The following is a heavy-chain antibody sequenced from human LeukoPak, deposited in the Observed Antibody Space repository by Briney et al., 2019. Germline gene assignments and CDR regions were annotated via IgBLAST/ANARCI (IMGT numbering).Heavy chain of an antibody. CDR2: ISGSGGST. Sequence: GGSLRLSCAASGFTFNNYAMSWVRQAPGKGLEWVSAISGSGGSTYYADSVKGRFTISRDNAKKSLYLRINSLRAEDTAVYYCSRDPRVLDYWGQGTLVTVSS. CDR1: GFTFNNYA. V-gene: IGHV3-23*01. CDR3: SRDPRVLDY. J-gene: IGHJ4*02.